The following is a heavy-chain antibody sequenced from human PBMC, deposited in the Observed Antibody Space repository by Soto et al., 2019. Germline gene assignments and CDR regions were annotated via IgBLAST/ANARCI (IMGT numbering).Heavy chain of an antibody. CDR2: ISAYNGNT. V-gene: IGHV1-18*01. CDR1: GYTFTSYG. D-gene: IGHD3-3*01. J-gene: IGHJ6*02. Sequence: ASVKCSCKASGYTFTSYGISWVRQAPGQGLEWMGWISAYNGNTNYAQKLQGRVTMTTDTSTSTAYMELRSLRSDDTAVYYCARTPPTIFGVVMNYYYGMDVWGQGTTVTVSS. CDR3: ARTPPTIFGVVMNYYYGMDV.